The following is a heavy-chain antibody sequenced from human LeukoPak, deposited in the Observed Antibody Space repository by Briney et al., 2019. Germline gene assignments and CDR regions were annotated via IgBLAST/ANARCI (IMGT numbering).Heavy chain of an antibody. CDR1: GFTFSYYS. Sequence: GSLRLSCVASGFTFSYYSMNWARQAPGKGLEWIGSIYYSGSTYYNPSLKSRVTISVDTSKNQFSLKLSSVTAADTAVYYCARHAPFWSGYYDPFDPWGQGTLVTVSS. V-gene: IGHV4-39*01. J-gene: IGHJ5*02. CDR3: ARHAPFWSGYYDPFDP. D-gene: IGHD3-3*01. CDR2: IYYSGST.